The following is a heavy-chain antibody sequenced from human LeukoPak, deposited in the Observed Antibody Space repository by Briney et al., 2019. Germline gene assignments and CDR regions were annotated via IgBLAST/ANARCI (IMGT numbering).Heavy chain of an antibody. CDR3: ATGHYDSSGYYYPFDY. Sequence: ASVKVSCKVSGYTLTELSMHWVRQAPGKGLEWMGGFDPEDGETIYAQKFQGRVTMTEDTSTDAAYMELSSLRSEDTAVYYCATGHYDSSGYYYPFDYWGRGTLVTVSS. J-gene: IGHJ4*02. D-gene: IGHD3-22*01. CDR1: GYTLTELS. CDR2: FDPEDGET. V-gene: IGHV1-24*01.